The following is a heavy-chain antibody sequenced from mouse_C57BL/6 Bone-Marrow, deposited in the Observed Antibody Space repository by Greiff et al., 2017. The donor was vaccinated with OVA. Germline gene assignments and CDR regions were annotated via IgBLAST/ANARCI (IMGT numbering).Heavy chain of an antibody. Sequence: EVQLQQSGPVLVKPGASVKMSCKASGYTFTDYYMNWVKQSHGKSLEWIGVINPYNGGTSYNQKFKGKATLTVDKSSSTAYMGLNSLTSEDSAVYYCARCTTVVAYYFDYWGQGTTLTVSS. J-gene: IGHJ2*01. D-gene: IGHD1-1*01. CDR2: INPYNGGT. V-gene: IGHV1-19*01. CDR1: GYTFTDYY. CDR3: ARCTTVVAYYFDY.